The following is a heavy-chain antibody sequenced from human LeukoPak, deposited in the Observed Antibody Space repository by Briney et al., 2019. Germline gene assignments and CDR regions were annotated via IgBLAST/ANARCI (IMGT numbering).Heavy chain of an antibody. J-gene: IGHJ5*02. CDR2: IIPIFGTA. D-gene: IGHD3-22*01. CDR1: GGTFSSYA. V-gene: IGHV1-69*13. CDR3: ASAYYYDSSGYYYRNWFDP. Sequence: GASVKVSCKASGGTFSSYAISWVRQAPGQGLEWMGGIIPIFGTASYAQKFQGRVTITADESTSTAYMELSSLRSEDTAVYYCASAYYYDSSGYYYRNWFDPWGQGTLVTVSS.